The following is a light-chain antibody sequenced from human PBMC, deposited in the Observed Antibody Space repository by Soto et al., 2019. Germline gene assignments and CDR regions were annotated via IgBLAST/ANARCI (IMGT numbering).Light chain of an antibody. CDR1: QSVSSY. Sequence: EIVFTQSPAPLSLSPRGRANLSFKASQSVSSYFTWYQQKTGQAPRLLIYDTSNRATGIPARFSGSGSGTDFTLTISSLEPEDFAVYYCQQRSNWPTGNTFGQGTKLEIK. J-gene: IGKJ2*01. V-gene: IGKV3-11*01. CDR3: QQRSNWPTGNT. CDR2: DTS.